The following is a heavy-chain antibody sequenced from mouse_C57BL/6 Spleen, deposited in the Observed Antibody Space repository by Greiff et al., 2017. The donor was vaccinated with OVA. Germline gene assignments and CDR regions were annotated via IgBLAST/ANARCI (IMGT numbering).Heavy chain of an antibody. V-gene: IGHV5-6*01. CDR3: ARPLGGAMDY. D-gene: IGHD6-1*01. CDR2: ISSGGSYT. CDR1: GFTFSSYG. Sequence: EVQLQQSGGDLVKPGGSLKLSCAASGFTFSSYGMSWVRQTPDKRLEWVATISSGGSYTYYPDSVKGRFTISRDNAKNTLYLQMSSLKSEDTAMYYCARPLGGAMDYWGQGTSVTVAS. J-gene: IGHJ4*01.